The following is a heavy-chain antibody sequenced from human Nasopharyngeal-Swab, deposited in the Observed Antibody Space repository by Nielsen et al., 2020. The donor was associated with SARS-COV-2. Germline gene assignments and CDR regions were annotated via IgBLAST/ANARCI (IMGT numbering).Heavy chain of an antibody. CDR3: ARDQDSSSWYSLLNWFDP. CDR2: ISSGSSYT. D-gene: IGHD6-13*01. J-gene: IGHJ5*02. Sequence: GESLKISCAASGFTFSDYYMSWIRQAPGKGLEWVSYISSGSSYTNYADSVKGRFTISRDNAKNSLYLQMNSLRAEDTAVYYCARDQDSSSWYSLLNWFDPWGQGTLVTVSS. CDR1: GFTFSDYY. V-gene: IGHV3-11*05.